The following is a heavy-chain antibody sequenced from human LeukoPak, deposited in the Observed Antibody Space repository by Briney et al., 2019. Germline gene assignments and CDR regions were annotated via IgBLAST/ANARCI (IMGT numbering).Heavy chain of an antibody. V-gene: IGHV4-34*01. D-gene: IGHD5-18*01. J-gene: IGHJ4*02. Sequence: PSETLSLTCAVYGGSFSGYYWSWIRQPPGKGLEWIGEINHSGNTNYNPSLKSRVTISVDTSKNQFSLKLSSVTAADTAVYYCARGGRGIQLWKYFDYWGQGTLVTVSS. CDR3: ARGGRGIQLWKYFDY. CDR2: INHSGNT. CDR1: GGSFSGYY.